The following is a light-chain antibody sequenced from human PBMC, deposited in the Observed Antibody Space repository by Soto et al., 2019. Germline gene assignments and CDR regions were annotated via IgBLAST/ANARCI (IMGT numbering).Light chain of an antibody. CDR3: SSYTNVNTRACV. Sequence: ALAQPASVSGSPGQSITISCTGTSGDIGSYNRVSWYQQHPGKAPKLIIYEVTDRPAGVSNRFSGSKSGNTASLTISGLQAEDEAEYYCSSYTNVNTRACVFGTGTKVTVL. J-gene: IGLJ1*01. CDR1: SGDIGSYNR. V-gene: IGLV2-14*01. CDR2: EVT.